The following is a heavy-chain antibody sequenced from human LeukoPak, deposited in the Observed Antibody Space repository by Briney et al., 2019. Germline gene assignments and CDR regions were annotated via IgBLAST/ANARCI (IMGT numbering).Heavy chain of an antibody. Sequence: SETLSLTCTVPGGSISSYYWSWIRQPPGKGLEWIGYIYYSGSTNYNPSLKSRVTISLDTSKNQFSLNLSSVTAADTAVYYCARSLLWFGDTTNFDYWGQGTLVTVSS. V-gene: IGHV4-59*01. CDR1: GGSISSYY. J-gene: IGHJ4*02. D-gene: IGHD3-10*01. CDR3: ARSLLWFGDTTNFDY. CDR2: IYYSGST.